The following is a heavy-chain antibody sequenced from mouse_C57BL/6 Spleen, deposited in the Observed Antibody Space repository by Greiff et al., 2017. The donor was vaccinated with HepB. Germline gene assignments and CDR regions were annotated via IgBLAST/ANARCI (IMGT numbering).Heavy chain of an antibody. CDR3: ARLEDI. J-gene: IGHJ2*01. CDR1: GFSLTSYG. Sequence: VKLVESGPGLVAPSQSLSITCPVSGFSLTSYGVHWVRQPPGKGLEWLGVIWAGGSTNYNSALMSRLSISQDNSKSQVVFKMNSLQPDDTAMYYGARLEDIWCQGTTLTVSS. V-gene: IGHV2-9*02. D-gene: IGHD1-3*01. CDR2: IWAGGST.